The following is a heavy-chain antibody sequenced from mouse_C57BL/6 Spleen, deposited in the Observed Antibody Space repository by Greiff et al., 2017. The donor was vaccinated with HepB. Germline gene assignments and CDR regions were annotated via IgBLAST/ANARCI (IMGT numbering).Heavy chain of an antibody. J-gene: IGHJ4*01. Sequence: VQLQQPGAELVRPGSSVKLSCKASGYTFTSYWMHWVKQRPIQGLEWIGNIDPSDSETHYNQKFKDKATLTVDKSSSTAYMQLSSLTSEDSAVYYCARSLTYYYAMDYWGQGTSVTVSS. CDR3: ARSLTYYYAMDY. V-gene: IGHV1-52*01. CDR1: GYTFTSYW. CDR2: IDPSDSET.